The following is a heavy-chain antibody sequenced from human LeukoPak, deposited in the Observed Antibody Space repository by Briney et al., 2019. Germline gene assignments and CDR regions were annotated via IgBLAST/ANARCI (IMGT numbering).Heavy chain of an antibody. CDR2: ISPSGST. Sequence: SETLSLTCTVSGGSISSSSYYWSWIRQPAGKGLEWIGRISPSGSTDYNSSLKSRVTISVDTSNSQFSPKLSSVTAADTAVYYCARLGGQQLVLYYWGQGTLVTVSS. D-gene: IGHD6-13*01. V-gene: IGHV4-61*02. CDR3: ARLGGQQLVLYY. J-gene: IGHJ4*02. CDR1: GGSISSSSYY.